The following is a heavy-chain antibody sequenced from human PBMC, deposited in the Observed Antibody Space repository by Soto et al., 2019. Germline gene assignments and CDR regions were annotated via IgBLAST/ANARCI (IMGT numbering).Heavy chain of an antibody. D-gene: IGHD3-3*01. CDR2: IWYDGSNK. CDR1: GFTFSSYG. V-gene: IGHV3-33*01. Sequence: GGSLRLSCAASGFTFSSYGMHWVRQAPGKGLEWVAVIWYDGSNKYYADSVKGRFTISRDNSKNTLYLQMNSLRAEDTAVYYCARDSIRSGRFLEWLLGYWGQGTLVTVSS. J-gene: IGHJ4*02. CDR3: ARDSIRSGRFLEWLLGY.